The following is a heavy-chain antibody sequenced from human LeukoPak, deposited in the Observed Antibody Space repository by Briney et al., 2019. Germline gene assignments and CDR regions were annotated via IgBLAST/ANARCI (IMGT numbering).Heavy chain of an antibody. D-gene: IGHD3-10*01. J-gene: IGHJ5*02. CDR3: ARDRYYGSGSWSYWFDP. V-gene: IGHV3-30*04. Sequence: GGSLRLSCAASGFTFSSYAMHWVRQAPGKGLEWVAVISYDGSNKYYADSVKGRLTISRDNSKNTLYLQMNSLRAEDTAVYYCARDRYYGSGSWSYWFDPWGQGTLVTVSS. CDR1: GFTFSSYA. CDR2: ISYDGSNK.